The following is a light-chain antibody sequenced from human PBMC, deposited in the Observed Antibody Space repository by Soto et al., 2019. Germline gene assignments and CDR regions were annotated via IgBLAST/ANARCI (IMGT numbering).Light chain of an antibody. CDR2: GAS. Sequence: EIVLTQSPGTLSLSPGERATLSCRASQSVSSSYLAWYQQKPGQAPRLLSYGASSRATGIPDRFSGSGSGTYFPLTISRLEPEDFAVYYCQQYGSSPTWTFGQGTKVEIK. CDR1: QSVSSSY. V-gene: IGKV3-20*01. J-gene: IGKJ1*01. CDR3: QQYGSSPTWT.